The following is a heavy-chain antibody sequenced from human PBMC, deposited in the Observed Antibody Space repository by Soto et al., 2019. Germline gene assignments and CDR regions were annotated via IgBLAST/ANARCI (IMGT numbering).Heavy chain of an antibody. CDR1: GYTLTEIS. CDR2: FDLEDGEI. J-gene: IGHJ3*02. D-gene: IGHD3-3*01. Sequence: ASVKVSCKVSGYTLTEISMHWVRQGPGKGLEWMGGFDLEDGEITYAQKIQGRVTMTEDTSTDTAYMELSSLRSEDTAVYYCATPTKITIFGVVISDGFDIWGQGTMVTVSS. V-gene: IGHV1-24*01. CDR3: ATPTKITIFGVVISDGFDI.